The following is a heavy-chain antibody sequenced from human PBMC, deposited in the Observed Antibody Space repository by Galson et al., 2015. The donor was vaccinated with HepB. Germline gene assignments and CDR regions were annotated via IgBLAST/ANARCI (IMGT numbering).Heavy chain of an antibody. CDR2: ISYDGSNK. CDR3: ARAPGIAAARQLAYFDY. D-gene: IGHD6-13*01. Sequence: SLRLSCAASGLTFSSYAMHWVRQAPGKGLEWVAIISYDGSNKYYVDSVKGRFTISRDNSKNTLYLQMTSLRAEDTAVYYCARAPGIAAARQLAYFDYWGQGTLVTVSS. CDR1: GLTFSSYA. V-gene: IGHV3-30*04. J-gene: IGHJ4*02.